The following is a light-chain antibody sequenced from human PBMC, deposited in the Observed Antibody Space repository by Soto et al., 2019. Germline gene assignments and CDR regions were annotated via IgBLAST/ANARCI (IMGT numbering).Light chain of an antibody. CDR2: GAS. V-gene: IGKV3-20*01. CDR3: QQYGSSPPWT. CDR1: QSVSSSY. Sequence: EIVLTQSPGTLSLSTGERATLSCRASQSVSSSYLAWYQQKPGQAPRLLIYGASSRATGIPDRFSGSGSGTDFTLTISILEPEGFAVYYCQQYGSSPPWTFGQGTKVEIK. J-gene: IGKJ1*01.